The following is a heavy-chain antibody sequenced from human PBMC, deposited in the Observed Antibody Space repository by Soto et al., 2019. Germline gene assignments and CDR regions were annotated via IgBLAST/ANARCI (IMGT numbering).Heavy chain of an antibody. CDR3: ARDGEWLDGYYYGMDV. Sequence: PSETLSLTCTVSGGSISSGGYYWSWIRQHPGKGLEWIGYIYYSGSTYYNPSLKSRVTISVDTSKNQFSLKLSSVTAADTAVYYCARDGEWLDGYYYGMDVWGQGTTVTVSS. CDR2: IYYSGST. V-gene: IGHV4-31*03. J-gene: IGHJ6*02. CDR1: GGSISSGGYY. D-gene: IGHD3-3*01.